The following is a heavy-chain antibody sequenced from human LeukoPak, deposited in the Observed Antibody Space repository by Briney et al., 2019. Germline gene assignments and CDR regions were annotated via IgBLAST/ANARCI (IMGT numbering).Heavy chain of an antibody. J-gene: IGHJ6*03. D-gene: IGHD6-6*01. CDR3: VRLYYSSSPEYYYYYYYMDV. V-gene: IGHV1-18*01. CDR1: GYTFTSYG. CDR2: ISAYNGNT. Sequence: ASVKVSCKASGYTFTSYGISWVRQAPGQGLEWMGWISAYNGNTNYAQKLQGRVTMTTDTSTSTAYMELRSLRSDDTAVYYCVRLYYSSSPEYYYYYYYMDVWGKGTTVTVSS.